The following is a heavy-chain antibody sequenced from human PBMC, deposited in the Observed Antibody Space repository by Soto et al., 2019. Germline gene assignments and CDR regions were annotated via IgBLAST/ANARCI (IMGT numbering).Heavy chain of an antibody. Sequence: ASVKVSCKASGGTSSSYAISWVRQAPGQGLEWMGGIIPIFGTANYAQKFQGRVTITADESTSTAYMELSSLRSEDTAVYYCAREGVYQGGMDVWGQGTTVTVSS. V-gene: IGHV1-69*13. D-gene: IGHD6-13*01. J-gene: IGHJ6*02. CDR3: AREGVYQGGMDV. CDR2: IIPIFGTA. CDR1: GGTSSSYA.